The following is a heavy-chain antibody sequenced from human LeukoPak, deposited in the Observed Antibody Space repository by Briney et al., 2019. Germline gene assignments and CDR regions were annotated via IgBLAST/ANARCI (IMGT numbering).Heavy chain of an antibody. D-gene: IGHD3-10*01. J-gene: IGHJ4*02. CDR3: ASPADDYYGSATAFDY. CDR1: GYTFTSHG. V-gene: IGHV1-18*01. Sequence: GASVKVSRRASGYTFTSHGISWVRQAPGQGLEWMGWISVYNDNKNYAQKFQGRVTMTTDTSTSTAYMELRSLRSDNTAAYYCASPADDYYGSATAFDYWGQGTLVTVSS. CDR2: ISVYNDNK.